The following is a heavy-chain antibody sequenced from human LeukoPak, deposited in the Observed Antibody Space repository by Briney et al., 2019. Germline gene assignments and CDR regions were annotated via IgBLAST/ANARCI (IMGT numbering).Heavy chain of an antibody. CDR2: IIPILGIA. CDR3: ARDGDGGNSDY. CDR1: GGTFSSYA. D-gene: IGHD4-23*01. Sequence: AASVKVSCKASGGTFSSYAISWVRQAPGQGLEWMGRIIPILGIANYAQKFQGRVTITADKSTSTAYMELSSLRSEDTAVYYCARDGDGGNSDYWGQRTLVAVSS. V-gene: IGHV1-69*04. J-gene: IGHJ4*02.